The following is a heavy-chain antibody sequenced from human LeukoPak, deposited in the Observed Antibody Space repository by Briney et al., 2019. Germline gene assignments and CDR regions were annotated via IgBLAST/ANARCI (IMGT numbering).Heavy chain of an antibody. V-gene: IGHV3-74*01. CDR2: INSDGSST. Sequence: GGSLRLSCGASGFTFRSYWMHWVRQAPGKGLVWVSRINSDGSSTSYADSVKGRFTISRDNAKNSLYLQIHSLRAEDTAVYFCATDYGYYFDYWGQGTLVAVSS. CDR3: ATDYGYYFDY. J-gene: IGHJ4*02. CDR1: GFTFRSYW. D-gene: IGHD4-17*01.